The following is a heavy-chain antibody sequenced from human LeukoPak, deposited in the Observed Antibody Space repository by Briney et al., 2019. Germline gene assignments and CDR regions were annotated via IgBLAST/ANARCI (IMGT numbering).Heavy chain of an antibody. CDR3: ARHFLPLRYFDLGNNWFDP. D-gene: IGHD3-9*01. CDR2: IYPGDSDT. V-gene: IGHV5-51*01. J-gene: IGHJ5*02. CDR1: GYSFTSYW. Sequence: GESLKISCKGSGYSFTSYWIGWVRQMPGKGLEWMGIIYPGDSDTRYSPSFQGQVTISADKSISTAYLQWSSLKASDTAMYYCARHFLPLRYFDLGNNWFDPWGQGTLVTVSS.